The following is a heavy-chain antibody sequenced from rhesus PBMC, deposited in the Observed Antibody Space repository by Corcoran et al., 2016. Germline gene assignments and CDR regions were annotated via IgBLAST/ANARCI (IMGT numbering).Heavy chain of an antibody. Sequence: QVILRQWGERLVKPSETLSLACAVYGGSIRGDYYCSWLRQAPGKGLEWIGNIDVGSAATNYNPSLKNRVTISRDTYKNHFFLSLTSVTAADTAMYFCARDEIGKHFKFWGQGALVAVSS. CDR3: ARDEIGKHFKF. CDR2: IDVGSAAT. J-gene: IGHJ1*01. V-gene: IGHV4-73*01. D-gene: IGHD4-35*01. CDR1: GGSIRGDYY.